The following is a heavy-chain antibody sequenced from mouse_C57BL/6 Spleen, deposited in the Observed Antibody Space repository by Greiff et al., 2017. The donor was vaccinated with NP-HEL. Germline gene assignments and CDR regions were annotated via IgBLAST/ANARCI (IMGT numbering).Heavy chain of an antibody. CDR1: GFTFTDYY. J-gene: IGHJ3*01. CDR3: ARSTMVTTGFAY. CDR2: IRNKANGYTT. D-gene: IGHD2-2*01. V-gene: IGHV7-3*01. Sequence: EVKLMESGGGLVQPGGSLSLSCAASGFTFTDYYMSWVRQPPGKALEWLGFIRNKANGYTTEYSASVKCRFTISRDNSQSILYLQMNALRAEDSATYYCARSTMVTTGFAYWGQGTLVTVSA.